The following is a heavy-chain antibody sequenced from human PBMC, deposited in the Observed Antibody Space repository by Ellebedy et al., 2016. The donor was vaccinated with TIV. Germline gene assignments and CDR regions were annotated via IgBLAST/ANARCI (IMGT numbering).Heavy chain of an antibody. CDR3: ARDLSGSLGIAAAGMGYFDF. CDR1: GFTFSSYG. D-gene: IGHD6-13*01. V-gene: IGHV3-7*01. Sequence: PGGSLRLSCAASGFTFSSYGMHWVRQAPGKGLEWVANIKEDGSEKYYVDSVKGRFTISRDNVKNSLYLEMHSLRAEDTAVFYCARDLSGSLGIAAAGMGYFDFWGQGTLVIVSS. J-gene: IGHJ4*02. CDR2: IKEDGSEK.